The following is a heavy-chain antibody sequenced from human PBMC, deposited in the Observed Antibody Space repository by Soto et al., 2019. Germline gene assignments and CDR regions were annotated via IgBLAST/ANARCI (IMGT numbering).Heavy chain of an antibody. V-gene: IGHV3-74*01. Sequence: GGALRLSCAASGCTVRNYYMHWVRQAPGMGLVWVSRINGDGSSTTYADSVKGRFTISRDNARNTLYLQMNSLRAEDTAVYYCTRSNYFYDCWGQGTLVTVSS. CDR2: INGDGSST. D-gene: IGHD1-26*01. CDR3: TRSNYFYDC. CDR1: GCTVRNYY. J-gene: IGHJ4*02.